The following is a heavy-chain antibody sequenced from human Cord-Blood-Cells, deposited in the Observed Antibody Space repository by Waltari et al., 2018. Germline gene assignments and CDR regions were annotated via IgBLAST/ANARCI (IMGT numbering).Heavy chain of an antibody. Sequence: QVQLQQWGAGLLKPSETLSLTCAVYGGSFSGYYWSWIRQPPGKGREWIGEINHSGSTNNNPALKSRVTISVDTCKNQFSLKLGSVTAADTAVYYCASRLPGLGPRGNAFDIWGQGTMVTVSS. V-gene: IGHV4-34*01. CDR1: GGSFSGYY. D-gene: IGHD1-26*01. CDR2: INHSGST. J-gene: IGHJ3*02. CDR3: ASRLPGLGPRGNAFDI.